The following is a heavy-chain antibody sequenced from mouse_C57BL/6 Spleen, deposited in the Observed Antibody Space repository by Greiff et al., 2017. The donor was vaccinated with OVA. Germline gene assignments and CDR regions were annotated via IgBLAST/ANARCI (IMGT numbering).Heavy chain of an antibody. CDR1: GFTFSSYT. CDR2: ISGGGGNT. D-gene: IGHD2-1*01. J-gene: IGHJ2*01. V-gene: IGHV5-9*01. CDR3: ARQKIYYGNYDY. Sequence: EVQLVESGGGLVKPGGSLKLSCAASGFTFSSYTMSWVRQTPEKRLEWVATISGGGGNTYYPDSVKGRFTISRDNAKNTLYLQMSSLRSEDTALYYCARQKIYYGNYDYWGQGTTLTVSS.